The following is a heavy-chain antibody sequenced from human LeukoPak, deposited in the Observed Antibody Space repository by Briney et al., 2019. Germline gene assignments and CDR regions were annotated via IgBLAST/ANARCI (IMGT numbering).Heavy chain of an antibody. J-gene: IGHJ4*02. CDR3: ARGGVGATTGTYDS. CDR1: GDSISSGGYS. V-gene: IGHV4-30-2*01. Sequence: SQTLSLTCAVPGDSISSGGYSWSWIRQPPGMALEWIANIYHSGGTHHNPSLRSRVTMSVDRSKNQFSLKLTSVTAADTAVYYCARGGVGATTGTYDSWGQGIPVTVSS. CDR2: IYHSGGT. D-gene: IGHD1-26*01.